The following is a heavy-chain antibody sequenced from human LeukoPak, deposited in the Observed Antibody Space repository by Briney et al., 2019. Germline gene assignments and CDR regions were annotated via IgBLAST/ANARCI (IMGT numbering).Heavy chain of an antibody. Sequence: SQTLSLTCTVSGGSISPYYWSFIRQPAGKGLEWIGRISTSGSSKYNPSLESRVTMSVDTSKNQFSLKVTSVTAADTAMYYCARDRVSWHYFDYWGQGTLLTVSS. CDR2: ISTSGSS. CDR3: ARDRVSWHYFDY. CDR1: GGSISPYY. J-gene: IGHJ4*02. D-gene: IGHD5/OR15-5a*01. V-gene: IGHV4-4*07.